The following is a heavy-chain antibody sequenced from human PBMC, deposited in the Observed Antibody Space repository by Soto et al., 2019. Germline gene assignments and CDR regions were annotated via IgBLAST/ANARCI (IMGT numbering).Heavy chain of an antibody. CDR2: IYYSGST. Sequence: SETLSLTCTVSGDSISSYYGSWIRQPPGKGLEWIGYIYYSGSTNYNPSLKSRVTISVDTSKNQFSLKLSSVTAADTAVYYCARFYSSHWFDPWGQGTLVTVSS. V-gene: IGHV4-59*01. CDR1: GDSISSYY. J-gene: IGHJ5*02. D-gene: IGHD6-13*01. CDR3: ARFYSSHWFDP.